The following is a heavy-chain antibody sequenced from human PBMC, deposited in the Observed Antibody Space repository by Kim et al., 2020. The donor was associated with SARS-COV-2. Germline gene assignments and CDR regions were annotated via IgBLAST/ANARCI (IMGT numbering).Heavy chain of an antibody. V-gene: IGHV3-48*02. Sequence: RFTISRDNAKNSLYLQMNSLRDEDTAVYYCARDPALLWFGELKRHNWFDPWGQGTLVTVSS. CDR3: ARDPALLWFGELKRHNWFDP. D-gene: IGHD3-10*01. J-gene: IGHJ5*02.